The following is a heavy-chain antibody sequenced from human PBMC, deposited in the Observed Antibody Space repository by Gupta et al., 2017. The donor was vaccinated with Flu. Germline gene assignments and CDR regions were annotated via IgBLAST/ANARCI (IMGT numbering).Heavy chain of an antibody. V-gene: IGHV4-39*01. D-gene: IGHD3-10*01. J-gene: IGHJ4*02. Sequence: QLQLQASGPGLVKPSETLSLICTVSGGSISDTSYYWGWIRQPPGKGLEWIGNVGYSGNTFYNPSLKSRVTISVDTSKNQFSLKLSSVTAADTAVYYCARRITYGKTCDYWGQGSLVTVSS. CDR3: ARRITYGKTCDY. CDR1: GGSISDTSYY. CDR2: VGYSGNT.